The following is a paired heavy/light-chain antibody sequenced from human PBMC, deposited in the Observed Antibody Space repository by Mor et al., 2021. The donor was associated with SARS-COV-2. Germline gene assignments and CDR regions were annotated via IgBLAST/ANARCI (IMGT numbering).Light chain of an antibody. CDR3: QVWDSSHVV. Sequence: SYELTQPLSVSVALGQTARITCGGNNIGSKNVHWYQQKPGQAPVLVIYRDSNRPSGIPERFSGSNSGNTATLTISRAQAGDEADYYCQVWDSSHVVFGGGTKLTVL. CDR1: NIGSKN. CDR2: RDS. V-gene: IGLV3-9*01. J-gene: IGLJ2*01.
Heavy chain of an antibody. V-gene: IGHV1-3*01. J-gene: IGHJ6*02. CDR1: GYTFTSYA. D-gene: IGHD2-8*01. Sequence: QVQLVQSGAEVKKPGASVKVSCKASGYTFTSYAMHWVRQAPGQRLEWMGWINAGNGNTKYSQKFQGRVTITRDTSASTAYMELSSLRSEDTAVYYCAREYCTNGVCYRVEENYYYGMDVWGQGTTVTVSS. CDR2: INAGNGNT. CDR3: AREYCTNGVCYRVEENYYYGMDV.